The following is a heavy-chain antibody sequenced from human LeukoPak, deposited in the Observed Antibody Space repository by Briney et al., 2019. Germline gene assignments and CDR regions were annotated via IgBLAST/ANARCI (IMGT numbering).Heavy chain of an antibody. CDR3: ARAYCSSISCPSDY. CDR1: GFTFSNYA. CDR2: ISGSGVNT. V-gene: IGHV3-23*01. J-gene: IGHJ4*02. D-gene: IGHD2-2*01. Sequence: GGSLRLSCAASGFTFSNYAMNWVRQAPGKGLEWVSAISGSGVNTYYEDSLKGRFTISRDNSKNTLYLQMNSLRADDTAVYYCARAYCSSISCPSDYWGQGTLVTVSS.